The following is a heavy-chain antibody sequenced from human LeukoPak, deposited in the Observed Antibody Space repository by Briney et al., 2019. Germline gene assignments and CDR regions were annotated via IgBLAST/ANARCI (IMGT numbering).Heavy chain of an antibody. Sequence: PGGSLRLSCAASGFTFSSYSMSWVRQAPGKGLEWVAVILYDGRNKYYGDSVEGRFTISRDNSKNTVYLEMNSLRAEDTAVYYCAKGLMKTGYCSGASCYGRTDWGPGTLVTVSS. CDR2: ILYDGRNK. D-gene: IGHD2-15*01. CDR3: AKGLMKTGYCSGASCYGRTD. V-gene: IGHV3-30*18. J-gene: IGHJ4*02. CDR1: GFTFSSYS.